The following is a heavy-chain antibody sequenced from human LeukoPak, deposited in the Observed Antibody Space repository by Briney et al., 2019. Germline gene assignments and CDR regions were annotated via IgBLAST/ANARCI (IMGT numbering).Heavy chain of an antibody. CDR2: ISSSGSTI. CDR3: ARFSRSGELSFSPHYFDY. CDR1: GFTFSSYE. V-gene: IGHV3-48*03. J-gene: IGHJ4*02. D-gene: IGHD3-16*02. Sequence: PGGSLRLSCAASGFTFSSYEMNWVRQAPGKGLEWVSYISSSGSTIYYADSVKGRFTISRDNAKNSLYLQMNSLRAEDTAVYYCARFSRSGELSFSPHYFDYWGQGTLVTVSS.